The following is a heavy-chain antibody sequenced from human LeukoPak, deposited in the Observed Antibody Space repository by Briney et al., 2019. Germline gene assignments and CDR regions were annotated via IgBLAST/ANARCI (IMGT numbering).Heavy chain of an antibody. CDR1: GFTVSSNY. J-gene: IGHJ4*02. CDR2: IYSGGST. V-gene: IGHV3-53*01. Sequence: PGGSLRLSCAASGFTVSSNYMSWVRHTPGKGLEWVSVIYSGGSTYYADSVKGRFTISRDNSKNTLYLQMNSLRAEDTAVYYCAKDLLLSGYCSSTSCSHLGYWGQGTLVTVSS. CDR3: AKDLLLSGYCSSTSCSHLGY. D-gene: IGHD2-2*01.